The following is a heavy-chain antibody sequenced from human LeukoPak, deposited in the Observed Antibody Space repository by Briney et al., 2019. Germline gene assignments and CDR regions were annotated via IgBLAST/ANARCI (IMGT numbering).Heavy chain of an antibody. D-gene: IGHD6-19*01. CDR1: GYTLTELS. V-gene: IGHV1-24*01. CDR3: ATDRSGWGPRNIYYFDY. CDR2: FDPEDGET. J-gene: IGHJ4*02. Sequence: VKVSFKVSGYTLTELSMHWVRQAPGKGLEWMGGFDPEDGETIYAQKFQGRVTMTEDTSTDTAYMELSSLRSEDTAVYYCATDRSGWGPRNIYYFDYWGQGTLVTVFS.